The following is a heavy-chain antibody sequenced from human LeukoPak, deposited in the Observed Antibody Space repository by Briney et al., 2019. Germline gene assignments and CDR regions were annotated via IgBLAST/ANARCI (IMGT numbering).Heavy chain of an antibody. D-gene: IGHD6-19*01. Sequence: PSETLSLTCTVSGGSISSYYWSWIRQPPGKGLELIGYIYYSGSTNYNPSLKTRVTISVDTSKNQFSLKLSSVTAADTAVYYCARDPDSSGWYPLRKYYYYMDVWGKGTTVTISS. CDR3: ARDPDSSGWYPLRKYYYYMDV. V-gene: IGHV4-59*01. CDR2: IYYSGST. J-gene: IGHJ6*03. CDR1: GGSISSYY.